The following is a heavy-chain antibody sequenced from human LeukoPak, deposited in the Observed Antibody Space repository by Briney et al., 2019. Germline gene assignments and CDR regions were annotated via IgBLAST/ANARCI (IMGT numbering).Heavy chain of an antibody. CDR3: AKAPGHGYSYGYDY. CDR2: IKSKTDGGTT. D-gene: IGHD5-18*01. CDR1: GFTFSNAW. J-gene: IGHJ4*02. V-gene: IGHV3-15*01. Sequence: GGSLRLSCAASGFTFSNAWMSWVRQAPEKGLEWVGRIKSKTDGGTTDYAAPVKGRFTISRDNSKNTLYLQMNSLRAEDTAVYYCAKAPGHGYSYGYDYWGQGTLVTVSS.